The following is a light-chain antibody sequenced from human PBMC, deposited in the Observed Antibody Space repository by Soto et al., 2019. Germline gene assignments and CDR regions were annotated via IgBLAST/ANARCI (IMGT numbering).Light chain of an antibody. CDR3: QQYGSSLFT. J-gene: IGKJ3*01. V-gene: IGKV3-20*01. CDR2: GAS. Sequence: EVGLTLTPGTPSLPPGERSTLSCSASQSVSNNYLAWYQQKPGQAPRLLIYGASDRATGIPDRFSGSGSGTDFTLTISRLEPEDFAVYYCQQYGSSLFTFGPGTKVDIK. CDR1: QSVSNNY.